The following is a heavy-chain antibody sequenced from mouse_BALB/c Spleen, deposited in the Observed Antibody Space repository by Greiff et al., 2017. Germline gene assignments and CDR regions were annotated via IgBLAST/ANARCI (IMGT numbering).Heavy chain of an antibody. V-gene: IGHV1-74*01. CDR3: ARGDYGAMDY. Sequence: VQLQQSGAELAKPGASVKMSCTASGYTFTSYCMHWVKQRPEQGLEWIGRIDPYDSKTHYNQKFKDKAISTVDKSSSTAYMQLSSLTSEDSAVYYCARGDYGAMDYWGQGTSVTVSS. CDR1: GYTFTSYC. J-gene: IGHJ4*01. CDR2: IDPYDSKT. D-gene: IGHD1-1*01.